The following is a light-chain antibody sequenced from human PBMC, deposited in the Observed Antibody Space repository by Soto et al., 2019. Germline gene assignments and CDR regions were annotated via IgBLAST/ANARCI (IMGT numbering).Light chain of an antibody. CDR3: QHRMNWPLT. CDR2: DAS. Sequence: IVMTQSPDTLSVSPGERATLSCRASQSVSSYLLWYQQKPGQTPRLLIYDASNRATGIPARFSGSGSETDFTLTISSLEPEDFAVYYCQHRMNWPLTFGQGTRLEIK. J-gene: IGKJ5*01. CDR1: QSVSSY. V-gene: IGKV3-11*01.